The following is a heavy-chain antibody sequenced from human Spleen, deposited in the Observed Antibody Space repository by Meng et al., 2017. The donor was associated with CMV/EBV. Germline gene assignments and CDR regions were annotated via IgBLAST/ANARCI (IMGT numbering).Heavy chain of an antibody. J-gene: IGHJ4*02. CDR2: IIPVFGTA. V-gene: IGHV1-69*05. CDR1: GGTLSTYP. D-gene: IGHD6-13*01. CDR3: ARDRRYSSNWFVPFDY. Sequence: SVKVSCKASGGTLSTYPINWVRQAPGQGLEWMGGIIPVFGTANYAQKFQGRVTITTDESASTAYMELSSLRSEDTAVYYCARDRRYSSNWFVPFDYWGQGTLVTSPQ.